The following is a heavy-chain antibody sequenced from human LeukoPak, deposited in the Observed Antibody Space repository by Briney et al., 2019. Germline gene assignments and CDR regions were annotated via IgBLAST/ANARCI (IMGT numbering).Heavy chain of an antibody. CDR2: ISYDGSNK. V-gene: IGHV3-30*18. CDR3: AKDGRPYCSSTSCYFAGDY. J-gene: IGHJ4*02. Sequence: GGSLRLFCAASGFTFSSYGMHWVRQAPGKGLEWVAVISYDGSNKYYADSVKGRFTISRDNSKNTLYLQMNSLRAEDTAVYYCAKDGRPYCSSTSCYFAGDYWGQGTLVTVSS. D-gene: IGHD2-2*01. CDR1: GFTFSSYG.